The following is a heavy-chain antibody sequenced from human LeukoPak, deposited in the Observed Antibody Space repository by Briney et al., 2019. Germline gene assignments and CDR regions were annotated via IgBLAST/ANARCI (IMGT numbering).Heavy chain of an antibody. Sequence: PGESLKISCKGSGYSFTSYWIGWVRQMPGKGLEWMGIIYPGYSDTRYSPSFQGQVTISADRSISTAYLQWSSLKASDTAMYYCARPVGTTVTTFDYWGQGTLVTVSS. CDR2: IYPGYSDT. D-gene: IGHD4-17*01. J-gene: IGHJ4*02. V-gene: IGHV5-51*01. CDR3: ARPVGTTVTTFDY. CDR1: GYSFTSYW.